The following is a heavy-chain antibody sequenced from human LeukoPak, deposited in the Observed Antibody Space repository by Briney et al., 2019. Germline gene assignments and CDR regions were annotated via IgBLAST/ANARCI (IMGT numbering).Heavy chain of an antibody. D-gene: IGHD3-16*02. J-gene: IGHJ4*02. Sequence: GASVKVSCKASGYTFTSYGISWVRQAPGQGLEWMGWISAYNGNTNYAQKLQGRVTMTTDTSTSTAYMELRSLRSDDTAVYYCASSAMEDYVWGCYRPYYFDYWGQGTLVTVSS. CDR1: GYTFTSYG. CDR3: ASSAMEDYVWGCYRPYYFDY. V-gene: IGHV1-18*01. CDR2: ISAYNGNT.